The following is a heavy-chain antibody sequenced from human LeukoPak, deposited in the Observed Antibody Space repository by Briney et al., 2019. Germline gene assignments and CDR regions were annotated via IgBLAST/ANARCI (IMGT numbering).Heavy chain of an antibody. CDR1: GFTFSSYA. CDR2: ISGSGGST. Sequence: PGGSLRLSCAASGFTFSSYAMSWVRQAPGKGLEWVSAISGSGGSTYYADSVKGRFTISRDNSKNTLYLQMNSLRAEDTAVYYCAKDPRVYYYGSGSYADTGGIDYWGQGTLVTVSS. J-gene: IGHJ4*02. CDR3: AKDPRVYYYGSGSYADTGGIDY. V-gene: IGHV3-23*01. D-gene: IGHD3-10*01.